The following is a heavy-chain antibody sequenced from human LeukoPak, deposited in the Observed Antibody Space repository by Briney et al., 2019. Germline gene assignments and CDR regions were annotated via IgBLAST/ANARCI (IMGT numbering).Heavy chain of an antibody. CDR2: IYYSGST. D-gene: IGHD2-21*02. CDR1: GGSISSSSYY. Sequence: PSETLSLTCTVSGGSISSSSYYWGWIRQPPGKGLEWIGSIYYSGSTYYNPSLKSRVTISVDTSKNQFSLKLSSVTAADTAVYYCARLVVVTATTAGWFDPWGQGTLVTVSS. V-gene: IGHV4-39*07. J-gene: IGHJ5*02. CDR3: ARLVVVTATTAGWFDP.